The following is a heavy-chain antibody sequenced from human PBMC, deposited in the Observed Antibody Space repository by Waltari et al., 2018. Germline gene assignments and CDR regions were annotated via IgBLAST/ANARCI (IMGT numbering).Heavy chain of an antibody. CDR2: IIPIFGTA. D-gene: IGHD3-22*01. CDR1: GGTFSSYA. CDR3: ASRYYYDSSGYYMAYAFDI. V-gene: IGHV1-69*12. J-gene: IGHJ3*02. Sequence: QVQLVQSGAEVKKPGSSVKVSCKASGGTFSSYAIRWVRQAPGQGPEWMGGIIPIFGTANYAQKFQGRVTITADESTSTAYMELSSLRSEDTAVYYCASRYYYDSSGYYMAYAFDIWGQGTMVTVSS.